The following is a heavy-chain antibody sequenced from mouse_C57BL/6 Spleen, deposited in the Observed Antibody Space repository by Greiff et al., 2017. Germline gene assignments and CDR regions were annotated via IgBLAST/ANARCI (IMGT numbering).Heavy chain of an antibody. J-gene: IGHJ2*01. Sequence: QVQLQQSGAELVRPGASVTLSCKASGYTFTDYEMHWVKQTPVHGLEWIGAIDPETGGTAYNQKFKGKAILTADKSSSTAYMELRSLTSEDSAVYYCTRHGIYYDYFYYFDYWGQGTTLTVSS. CDR1: GYTFTDYE. V-gene: IGHV1-15*01. CDR3: TRHGIYYDYFYYFDY. CDR2: IDPETGGT. D-gene: IGHD2-4*01.